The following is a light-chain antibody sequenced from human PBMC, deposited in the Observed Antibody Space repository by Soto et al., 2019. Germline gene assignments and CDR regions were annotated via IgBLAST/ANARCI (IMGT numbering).Light chain of an antibody. J-gene: IGLJ2*01. V-gene: IGLV1-40*01. CDR2: SDV. Sequence: QSALTQPPSVSGAPGQRVSISCSGSSSNIGAGFDVHWYQQFPGAAPKLLIYSDVNRPSGVPYRFSASKSGTSASLTITGLQTEDEAHYYCCSYAGSNTLIFGGGTKLTVL. CDR1: SSNIGAGFD. CDR3: CSYAGSNTLI.